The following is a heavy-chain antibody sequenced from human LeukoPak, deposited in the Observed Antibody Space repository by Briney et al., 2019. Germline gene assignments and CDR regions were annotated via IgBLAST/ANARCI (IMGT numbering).Heavy chain of an antibody. CDR3: ARGSSSGYFVDY. CDR2: IYYSGST. D-gene: IGHD3-22*01. CDR1: GGSFSGYY. Sequence: PSETLSLTCAVYGGSFSGYYWSWIRQPPGKGLEWIGYIYYSGSTYYNPSLKSRVTISVDTSKNQFSLKLSSVTAADTAVYYCARGSSSGYFVDYWGQGTLVTVSS. J-gene: IGHJ4*02. V-gene: IGHV4-30-4*08.